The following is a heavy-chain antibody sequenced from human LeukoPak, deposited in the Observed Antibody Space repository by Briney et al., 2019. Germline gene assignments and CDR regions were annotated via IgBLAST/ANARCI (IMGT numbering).Heavy chain of an antibody. D-gene: IGHD7-27*01. Sequence: GGSLRLSCAASGFTFSSYGMNWGRQDPGKGLEWVSSISGTSAYIYYADSVRGRFTISRDNAKNSLYLQMNSLRAEDTAVYFCARKLTGSFDIWGQGTMVTVSS. J-gene: IGHJ3*02. CDR3: ARKLTGSFDI. CDR2: ISGTSAYI. V-gene: IGHV3-21*01. CDR1: GFTFSSYG.